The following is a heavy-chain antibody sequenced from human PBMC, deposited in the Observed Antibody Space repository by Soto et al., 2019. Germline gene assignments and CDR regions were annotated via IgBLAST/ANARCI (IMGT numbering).Heavy chain of an antibody. CDR1: GGSISSGDYY. Sequence: TLSLTCTVSGGSISSGDYYWSWIRQPPGKGLEWIGYIYYSGSTYYNPSLKSRVTISVDTSKNQFSLKLSSVTAADTAVYYCARATYIVVVQAVHNWFDPWGKVTLVTKSS. J-gene: IGHJ5*02. V-gene: IGHV4-30-4*01. CDR3: ARATYIVVVQAVHNWFDP. CDR2: IYYSGST. D-gene: IGHD2-2*01.